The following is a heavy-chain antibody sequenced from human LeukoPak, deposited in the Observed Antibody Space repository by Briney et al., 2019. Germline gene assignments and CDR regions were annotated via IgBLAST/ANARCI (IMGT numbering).Heavy chain of an antibody. CDR1: GFTFRTYA. V-gene: IGHV3-21*01. Sequence: GGSLRLSCAASGFTFRTYAFNWVRQAPGKGLEWVSSISSSSSYIYYADSVKGRFTISRDNAKNSLYLQMNSLRAEDTAVYYCASPYSSRWYELCYWGQGTLVTVSS. CDR3: ASPYSSRWYELCY. J-gene: IGHJ4*02. CDR2: ISSSSSYI. D-gene: IGHD6-13*01.